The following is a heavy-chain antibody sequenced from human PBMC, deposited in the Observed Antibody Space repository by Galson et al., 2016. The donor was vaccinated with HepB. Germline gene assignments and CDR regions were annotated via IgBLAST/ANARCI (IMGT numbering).Heavy chain of an antibody. D-gene: IGHD3-16*01. V-gene: IGHV4-39*01. J-gene: IGHJ4*02. Sequence: SETLSLTCSVSGDSISSRAYHWGWIRQPPGKGLEWIGSIYYIGTTYYNPSPKSRVPISVATSKSQFSLTLNSMTAADTAVYYCARQTYYDSVWGSYNSFDFWGQGTVVTVSS. CDR3: ARQTYYDSVWGSYNSFDF. CDR2: IYYIGTT. CDR1: GDSISSRAYH.